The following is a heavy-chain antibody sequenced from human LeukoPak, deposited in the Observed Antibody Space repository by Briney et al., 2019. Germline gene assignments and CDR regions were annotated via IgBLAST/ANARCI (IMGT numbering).Heavy chain of an antibody. D-gene: IGHD1-26*01. CDR1: GGSISRSSYY. Sequence: SETLSLTRTVSGGSISRSSYYWGWIRQPPGKGLEWIGSIYYSGSTYYNPSLKSRVTISVDTPKNQFSLKLSSVTAADTAVYYCASFRYSESYSDYWGQGTLVTVSS. V-gene: IGHV4-39*01. CDR2: IYYSGST. CDR3: ASFRYSESYSDY. J-gene: IGHJ4*02.